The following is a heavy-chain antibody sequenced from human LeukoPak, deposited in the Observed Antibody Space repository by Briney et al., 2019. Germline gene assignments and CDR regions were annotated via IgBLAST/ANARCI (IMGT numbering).Heavy chain of an antibody. V-gene: IGHV3-23*01. CDR2: ISGSGGST. D-gene: IGHD3-10*01. CDR3: AKIRWIDGSGMGKYFDY. J-gene: IGHJ4*02. Sequence: GGSLRLSCAASGFTFSSYAMSWVRQAPGKGLEWVSAISGSGGSTYYADSVKGRFTISRDNSKNTLYLQMNSLRAEDTAVYYCAKIRWIDGSGMGKYFDYWGQGTLVTVSS. CDR1: GFTFSSYA.